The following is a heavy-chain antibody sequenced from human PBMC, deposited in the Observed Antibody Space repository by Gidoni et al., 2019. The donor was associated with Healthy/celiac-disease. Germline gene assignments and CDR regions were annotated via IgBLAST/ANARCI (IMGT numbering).Heavy chain of an antibody. J-gene: IGHJ5*02. CDR1: DYPFASYG. V-gene: IGHV1-18*01. CDR2: ISAYNGNT. D-gene: IGHD3-22*01. Sequence: QVQLVQSGAEVKKPGASVKVSCKASDYPFASYGISWVRQAPGQGLEWMGWISAYNGNTNYAQKLQGRVTMTTDTSTSTAYMELRSLRSDDTAVYYCARDNYYDSSGYSVWFDPWGQGTLVTVSS. CDR3: ARDNYYDSSGYSVWFDP.